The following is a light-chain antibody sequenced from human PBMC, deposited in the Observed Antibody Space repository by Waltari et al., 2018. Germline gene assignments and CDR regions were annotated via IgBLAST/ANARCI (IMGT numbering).Light chain of an antibody. V-gene: IGKV1-33*01. CDR3: QQYDILPLT. CDR1: HDISNC. Sequence: DIQMTQSPSSLSAYVGDRVTITCQASHDISNCLNWYQQKPGKAPKCLIYDASNLEAGVPSRFSGSGSGKHFTLTISSLQPEDIATYYCQQYDILPLTFGPGTKVDIK. J-gene: IGKJ3*01. CDR2: DAS.